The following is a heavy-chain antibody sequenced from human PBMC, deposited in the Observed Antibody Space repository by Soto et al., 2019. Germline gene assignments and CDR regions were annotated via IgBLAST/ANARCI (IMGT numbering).Heavy chain of an antibody. CDR3: ARVTYYDFWSGYFRQDGMDV. CDR1: GGSISSGGYY. V-gene: IGHV4-31*03. Sequence: QVQLQESGPGLVKPSQTLSLTCTVSGGSISSGGYYWSWIRQHPGKGLEWIGYIYYSGSTYYNPSLKGRVTISVDTSKNQFSLKLSSVTAADTAVYYCARVTYYDFWSGYFRQDGMDVWGQGTTVTVSS. J-gene: IGHJ6*02. CDR2: IYYSGST. D-gene: IGHD3-3*01.